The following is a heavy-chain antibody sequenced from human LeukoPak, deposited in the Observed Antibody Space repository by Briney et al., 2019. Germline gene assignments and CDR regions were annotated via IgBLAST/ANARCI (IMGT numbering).Heavy chain of an antibody. D-gene: IGHD3-10*01. CDR3: ARMVRGVIILYYYYYMDV. J-gene: IGHJ6*03. CDR2: TSAYNDNA. Sequence: GASVKVSCKASGYTFTSYGISWVRQAPGQGLEWMGWTSAYNDNANYAQKFQGRVTMTRNTSISTAYMELSSLRSEDTAVYYCARMVRGVIILYYYYYMDVWGKGTTVTISS. V-gene: IGHV1-18*01. CDR1: GYTFTSYG.